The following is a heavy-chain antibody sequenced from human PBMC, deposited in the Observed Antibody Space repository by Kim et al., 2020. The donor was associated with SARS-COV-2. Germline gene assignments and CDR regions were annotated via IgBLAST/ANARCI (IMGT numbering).Heavy chain of an antibody. V-gene: IGHV3-64D*06. J-gene: IGHJ4*02. CDR3: VRGYGVVPAASFDY. Sequence: DSVKGRFTISRDNSKNTLYLQMSSLRAEDTAVYYCVRGYGVVPAASFDYWGQGTLVTVTT. D-gene: IGHD2-2*01.